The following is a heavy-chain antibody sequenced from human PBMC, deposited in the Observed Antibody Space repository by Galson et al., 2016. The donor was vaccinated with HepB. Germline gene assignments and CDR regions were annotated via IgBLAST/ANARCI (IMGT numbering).Heavy chain of an antibody. CDR2: ISTTTRYT. CDR3: GSGEDSYYDGIDV. D-gene: IGHD3-10*01. CDR1: GFSFSSYS. J-gene: IGHJ6*02. V-gene: IGHV3-21*01. Sequence: SLRLSCAASGFSFSSYSMNWVRQAPGKGLEWVSSISTTTRYTYYADSVKGRFTISRDNSKNSLYLQMNSLRAEDTAVYYCGSGEDSYYDGIDVWGQGTTVTVS.